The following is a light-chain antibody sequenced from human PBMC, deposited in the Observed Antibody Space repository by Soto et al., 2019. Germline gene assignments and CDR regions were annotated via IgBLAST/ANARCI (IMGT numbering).Light chain of an antibody. CDR3: QQYDNLPIT. CDR1: QDINKY. V-gene: IGKV1-33*01. Sequence: DIPMTQSPSSLSASVGDRVTITCQASQDINKYLNWYQQKPGKAPKLLIYDASNLQTGVPSRFSGSGSGTNFTFTISSLQPEDIATYHCQQYDNLPITFGQGTRLEI. CDR2: DAS. J-gene: IGKJ5*01.